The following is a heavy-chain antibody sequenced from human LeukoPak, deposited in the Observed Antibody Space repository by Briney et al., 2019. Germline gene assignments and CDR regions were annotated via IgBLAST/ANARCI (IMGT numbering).Heavy chain of an antibody. V-gene: IGHV3-64*01. CDR3: ARVRMGATVSNYYYYYMDV. CDR1: GFIFSDYE. J-gene: IGHJ6*03. Sequence: GGSLRLSCAASGFIFSDYEMTWVRQAPGKGLEYVSAIISHGGNTHYTNSVKGRFTISRDNSQNTLYLQMGSLRPDDMAVYHCARVRMGATVSNYYYYYMDVWGKGTTVTVSS. D-gene: IGHD1-26*01. CDR2: IISHGGNT.